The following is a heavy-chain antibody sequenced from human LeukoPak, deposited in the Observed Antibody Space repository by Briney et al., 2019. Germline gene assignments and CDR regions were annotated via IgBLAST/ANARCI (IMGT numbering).Heavy chain of an antibody. J-gene: IGHJ5*02. CDR2: IYYSGST. Sequence: PSETLSLTCTVSGGSISSYYWSWIRQPPGKGLEWIGYIYYSGSTNYNPSLKSRVTISVDTSKNQFSLKLSSVTAADTAVYYCARDSRGGYSSSWANNWFDPWGQGTLVTVSS. CDR1: GGSISSYY. V-gene: IGHV4-59*12. D-gene: IGHD6-13*01. CDR3: ARDSRGGYSSSWANNWFDP.